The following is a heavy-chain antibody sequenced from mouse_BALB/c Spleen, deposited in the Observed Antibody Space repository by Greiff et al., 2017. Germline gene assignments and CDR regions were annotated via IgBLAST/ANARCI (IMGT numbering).Heavy chain of an antibody. CDR1: GYTFTSYW. D-gene: IGHD2-14*01. V-gene: IGHV1S81*02. CDR3: ARGYDVRAMDY. Sequence: VQLQQSGAELVKPGASVKLSCKASGYTFTSYWMHWVKQRPGQGLEWIGEINPSNGRTNYNEKFKSKATLTVDKSSSTAYMQLSSLTSEDSAVYYCARGYDVRAMDYWGQGTSVTVSS. CDR2: INPSNGRT. J-gene: IGHJ4*01.